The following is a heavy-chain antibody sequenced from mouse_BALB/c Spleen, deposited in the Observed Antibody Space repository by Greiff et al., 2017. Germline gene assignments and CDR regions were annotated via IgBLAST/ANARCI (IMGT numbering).Heavy chain of an antibody. Sequence: QVQLQQSGAELAKPGASVKMSCKASGYTFTSYWMHWVKQRPGQGLEWIGYINPSTGYTEYNQKFKDKATLTADKSSSTAYMQLSSLTSEDSAVYYCARFSSYPFAYWGQGTLVTVSA. CDR3: ARFSSYPFAY. CDR1: GYTFTSYW. J-gene: IGHJ3*01. D-gene: IGHD1-1*01. V-gene: IGHV1-7*01. CDR2: INPSTGYT.